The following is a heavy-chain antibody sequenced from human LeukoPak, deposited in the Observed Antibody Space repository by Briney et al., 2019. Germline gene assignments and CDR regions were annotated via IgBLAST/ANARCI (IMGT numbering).Heavy chain of an antibody. CDR1: GFTFSNYA. V-gene: IGHV3-23*01. Sequence: GGSLRLSCAASGFTFSNYAFTWVRQAPGKGLRWVSTIIFSGGSTYYADSVKGRFTISRDNSNNTVYLQMNSLRAEDTAVYYCTTHLPYNYWGQGTLVTVSS. CDR2: IIFSGGST. CDR3: TTHLPYNY. J-gene: IGHJ4*02. D-gene: IGHD1-14*01.